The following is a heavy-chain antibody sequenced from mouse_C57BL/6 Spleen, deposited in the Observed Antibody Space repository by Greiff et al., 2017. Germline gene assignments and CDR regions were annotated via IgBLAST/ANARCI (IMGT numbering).Heavy chain of an antibody. CDR2: ISYDGSN. V-gene: IGHV3-6*01. D-gene: IGHD2-4*01. CDR1: GYSITSGYY. Sequence: EVQLQESGPGLVKPSQSLSLTCSVTGYSITSGYYWNWIRQFPGNKLEWMGYISYDGSNNYNPSLKNRIPITRDTSKNQFFLKLNSVTTEDTATYYCARGYDYDGGFDYWGQGTTRTVSS. CDR3: ARGYDYDGGFDY. J-gene: IGHJ2*01.